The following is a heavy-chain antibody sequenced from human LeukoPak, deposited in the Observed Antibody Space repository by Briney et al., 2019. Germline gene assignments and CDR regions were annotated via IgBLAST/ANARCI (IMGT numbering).Heavy chain of an antibody. J-gene: IGHJ4*02. CDR3: AKDITQQWLGMPDY. V-gene: IGHV3-21*04. Sequence: PGGSLRLSCAASGFTFSSYSMNWVRQAPGKGLEWVSSISSSSSYIYYADSVKGRFTISRDNAKNSLYLQMNSLRAEDTALYYCAKDITQQWLGMPDYWGQGTLVTVSS. CDR2: ISSSSSYI. CDR1: GFTFSSYS. D-gene: IGHD6-19*01.